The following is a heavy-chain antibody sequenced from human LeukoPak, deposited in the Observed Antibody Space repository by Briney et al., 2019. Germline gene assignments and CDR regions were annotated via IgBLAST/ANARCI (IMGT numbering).Heavy chain of an antibody. D-gene: IGHD2-2*02. V-gene: IGHV1-8*01. J-gene: IGHJ4*02. Sequence: ASVKVSCKASGYTFTSYDINWVRQATGQGLEWMGWMNPNSGNTGYAQRFQGRVTMTRDTSIGTAYMELSSLTSEDTAVYYCARGTPYCSSASCYNYWGQGTLVTVSS. CDR1: GYTFTSYD. CDR3: ARGTPYCSSASCYNY. CDR2: MNPNSGNT.